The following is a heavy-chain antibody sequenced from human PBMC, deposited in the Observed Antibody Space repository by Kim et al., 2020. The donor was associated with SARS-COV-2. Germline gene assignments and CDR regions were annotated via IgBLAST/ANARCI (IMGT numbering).Heavy chain of an antibody. CDR2: INHSGST. V-gene: IGHV4-34*01. J-gene: IGHJ3*02. CDR3: ARGPPYSSGRRGAFDI. D-gene: IGHD6-19*01. Sequence: SETLSLTCAVYGGSFSGYYWSWIRQPPGKGLEWIGEINHSGSTNYNPSLKSRVTISVDTSKNQFSLKLSSVTAADTAVYYCARGPPYSSGRRGAFDIWGQGTMVTVSS. CDR1: GGSFSGYY.